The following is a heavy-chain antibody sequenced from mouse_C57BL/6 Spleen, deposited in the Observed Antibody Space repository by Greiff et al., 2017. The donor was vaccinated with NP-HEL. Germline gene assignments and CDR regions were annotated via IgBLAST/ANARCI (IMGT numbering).Heavy chain of an antibody. J-gene: IGHJ2*01. V-gene: IGHV1-52*01. CDR3: ARSLDGSSYGGYYFDY. Sequence: QVQLQQPGAELVRPGSSVKLSCKASGYTFTSYWMHWVKQRPIQGLEWIGNIDPSDSATHYNQKFKDKATLTVDKSSSTDYMQLSSLTSEDSAVYYCARSLDGSSYGGYYFDYWGQGTTLTVSS. CDR2: IDPSDSAT. D-gene: IGHD1-1*01. CDR1: GYTFTSYW.